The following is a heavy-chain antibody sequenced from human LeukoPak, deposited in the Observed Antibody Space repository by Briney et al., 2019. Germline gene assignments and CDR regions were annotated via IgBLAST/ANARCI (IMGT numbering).Heavy chain of an antibody. J-gene: IGHJ4*02. CDR2: IWHDGSNK. CDR3: ARDRGYTYGHPFDY. D-gene: IGHD5-18*01. CDR1: GFTFSTNV. Sequence: GGSLRLSCVASGFTFSTNVMHWVRQAPDKGLEWVALIWHDGSNKYYADSVKDRFTISRDNSKNTLYLQMNSLRAEDTAVYYCARDRGYTYGHPFDYWGQGTLVTVSS. V-gene: IGHV3-33*01.